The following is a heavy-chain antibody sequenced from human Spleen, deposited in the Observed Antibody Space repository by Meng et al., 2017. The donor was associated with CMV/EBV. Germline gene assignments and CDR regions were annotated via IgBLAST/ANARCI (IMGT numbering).Heavy chain of an antibody. CDR2: INQDEGEK. D-gene: IGHD2-15*01. CDR1: GFAFSSHW. CDR3: ARTPSRGRAFDI. J-gene: IGHJ3*02. V-gene: IGHV3-7*01. Sequence: GGSLRLSCVSSGFAFSSHWMNWVRQAPGKGLEWVASINQDEGEKYYLDSVKGRFTISRDNAKNSLSLQMDSLRGEDTAVYSCARTPSRGRAFDIWGQGTKVTVS.